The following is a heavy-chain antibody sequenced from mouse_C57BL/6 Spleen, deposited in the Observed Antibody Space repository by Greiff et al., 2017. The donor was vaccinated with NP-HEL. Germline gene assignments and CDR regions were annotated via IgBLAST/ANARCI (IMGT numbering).Heavy chain of an antibody. V-gene: IGHV1-69*01. CDR1: GYTFTSYW. CDR2: IDPSDSYT. D-gene: IGHD2-1*01. Sequence: VQLQQSGAELVMPGASVKLSCKASGYTFTSYWMHWVKQRPGQGLEWIGEIDPSDSYTNYNQKFKGKSTLTVDKSSSTAYMQLSGLTSEDSAVYYCARSDGNYSFDYWGQGTTLTVSS. J-gene: IGHJ2*01. CDR3: ARSDGNYSFDY.